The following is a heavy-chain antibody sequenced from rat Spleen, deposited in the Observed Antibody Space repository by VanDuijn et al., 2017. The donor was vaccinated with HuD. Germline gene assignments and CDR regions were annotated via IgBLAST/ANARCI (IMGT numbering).Heavy chain of an antibody. J-gene: IGHJ2*01. V-gene: IGHV2-13*01. CDR3: TRDLDGYFDY. CDR2: IWGNGNT. CDR1: GFSLSSYG. Sequence: QVQLTESGPGRVQPSQPLPLTCPVSGFSLSSYGVIRVRQPPGKGLEWMGVIWGNGNTNYNSALKSRLSISRDTSKNQVFLKMNSLQTDDTGTYYCTRDLDGYFDYWGQGVMVTVSS. D-gene: IGHD1-12*03.